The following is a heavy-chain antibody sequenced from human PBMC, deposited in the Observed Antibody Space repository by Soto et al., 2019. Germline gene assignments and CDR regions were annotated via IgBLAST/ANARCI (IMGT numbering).Heavy chain of an antibody. Sequence: QVQLVQSGAEVKKPGASVKVSCKASGYTFTGYYMHWVRQAPGQGLEWMGWINPHSGGTNYAQKCQGWITTTRDTSISTGYMELSRLRSDDTVVYYCARAGSNTGEYYFDYWGQGTLVTDSS. CDR2: INPHSGGT. V-gene: IGHV1-2*04. D-gene: IGHD3-10*01. J-gene: IGHJ4*02. CDR1: GYTFTGYY. CDR3: ARAGSNTGEYYFDY.